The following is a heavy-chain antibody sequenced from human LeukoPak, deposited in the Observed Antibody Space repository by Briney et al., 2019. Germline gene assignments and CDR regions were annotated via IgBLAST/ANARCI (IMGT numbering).Heavy chain of an antibody. CDR2: INPNSGGT. D-gene: IGHD3-3*01. J-gene: IGHJ3*02. V-gene: IGHV1-2*02. CDR1: GYTFTGYY. CDR3: ARETGEIFGVVAYGAFDI. Sequence: ASVTVSCKASGYTFTGYYMHWVRQAPGQGLEWMGWINPNSGGTNYAQKFQGRVTMTRDTSISTAYMELSRLRSDDTAVYYCARETGEIFGVVAYGAFDIWGQGTMVTGSS.